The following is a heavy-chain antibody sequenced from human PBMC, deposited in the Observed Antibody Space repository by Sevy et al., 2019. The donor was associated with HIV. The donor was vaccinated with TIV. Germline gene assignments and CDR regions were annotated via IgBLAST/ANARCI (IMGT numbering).Heavy chain of an antibody. Sequence: GESLKISCEASGYNFISHWIGWVRQRPGKGLEWMGMVFPGDSQTRHSPTLEGQVTISVDTSIAAAFLQWNALKDSDTAVYYCAGGGHLALDAFDLWGRGTMVTVSS. J-gene: IGHJ3*01. CDR2: VFPGDSQT. CDR3: AGGGHLALDAFDL. V-gene: IGHV5-51*01. CDR1: GYNFISHW. D-gene: IGHD2-15*01.